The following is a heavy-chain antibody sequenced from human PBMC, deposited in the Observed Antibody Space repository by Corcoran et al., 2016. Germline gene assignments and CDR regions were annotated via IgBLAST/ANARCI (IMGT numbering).Heavy chain of an antibody. CDR2: ISYDGSNK. V-gene: IGHV3-30*18. CDR3: AKVSKAYYYDSSGYYYD. D-gene: IGHD3-22*01. Sequence: QVQLVESGGGVVQPGRSLRLSCAASGFTFSSYGMHWVRQAPGKGLEWVAVISYDGSNKYYADSVKGRFTISRDNSKNTLYLKMNSLRAEDTAVYYCAKVSKAYYYDSSGYYYDWGQGTLVTVSS. J-gene: IGHJ4*02. CDR1: GFTFSSYG.